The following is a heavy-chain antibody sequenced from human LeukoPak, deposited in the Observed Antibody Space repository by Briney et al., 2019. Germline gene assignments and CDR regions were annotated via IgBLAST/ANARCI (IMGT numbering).Heavy chain of an antibody. CDR2: ISSSSSYI. D-gene: IGHD3-22*01. CDR1: GFTFSSHS. CDR3: ARDRRYYDSSGYNWFDP. V-gene: IGHV3-21*01. Sequence: GGSLRLSCAASGFTFSSHSMTWVRQAPGKGLEWVSSISSSSSYIYYADSVKGRFTISRDNAKNSLYLQMNSLRAEDTAVYYCARDRRYYDSSGYNWFDPWGQGTLVTVSS. J-gene: IGHJ5*02.